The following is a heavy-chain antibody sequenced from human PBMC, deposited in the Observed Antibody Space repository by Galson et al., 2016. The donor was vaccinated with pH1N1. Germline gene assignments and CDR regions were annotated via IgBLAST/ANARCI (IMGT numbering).Heavy chain of an antibody. CDR3: VSPKTAHIPLAGLFHR. Sequence: SLRLSCATSGFTFSSYGMSWVRQAPGKGLEWVSAVSGSGISTYFADSVKGRFTISRDNSKSTLFLHMNSLRAEDTAIYYCVSPKTAHIPLAGLFHRWGQGALVTVSS. V-gene: IGHV3-23*01. J-gene: IGHJ5*02. CDR1: GFTFSSYG. CDR2: VSGSGIST. D-gene: IGHD6-19*01.